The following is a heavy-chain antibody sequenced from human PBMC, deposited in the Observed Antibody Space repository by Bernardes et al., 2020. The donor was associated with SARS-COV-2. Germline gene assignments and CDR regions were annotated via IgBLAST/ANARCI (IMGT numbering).Heavy chain of an antibody. D-gene: IGHD2-15*01. V-gene: IGHV3-21*01. Sequence: GGSLRLSCAASGFIFSSYNMNWVRQAPGKGLEWVSSISRSSNYMYYADSVKGRFTISRDNAKNSLYLQMNSLKVEDTAVYYCARVYSGGNNGMDVWGQGTTVTVSS. CDR2: ISRSSNYM. CDR1: GFIFSSYN. J-gene: IGHJ6*02. CDR3: ARVYSGGNNGMDV.